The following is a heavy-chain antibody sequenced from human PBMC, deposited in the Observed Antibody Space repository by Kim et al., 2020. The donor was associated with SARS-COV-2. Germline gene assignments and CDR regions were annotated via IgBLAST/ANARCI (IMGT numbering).Heavy chain of an antibody. J-gene: IGHJ3*02. V-gene: IGHV3-53*01. D-gene: IGHD4-17*01. Sequence: SLKVRFTISRANSKNTLYLQMNSLRAEETAVYYCARDLDYGDYGNDAFDIWGQGTMVTVSS. CDR3: ARDLDYGDYGNDAFDI.